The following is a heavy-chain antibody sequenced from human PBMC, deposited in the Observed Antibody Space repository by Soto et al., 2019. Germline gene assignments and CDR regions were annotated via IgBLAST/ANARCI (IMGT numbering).Heavy chain of an antibody. V-gene: IGHV3-9*01. CDR3: AKAEIAVAGTDYFDY. D-gene: IGHD6-19*01. Sequence: EVQLVESGGGLVQPGRSLRLSCAASGFTFDDYAMHWARQAPGKGLEWVSGISWNSGSIGYADSVKGRFTISRDNAKNSLYLQMNSLRAEDTALYYCAKAEIAVAGTDYFDYWGQGTLVTVSS. J-gene: IGHJ4*02. CDR1: GFTFDDYA. CDR2: ISWNSGSI.